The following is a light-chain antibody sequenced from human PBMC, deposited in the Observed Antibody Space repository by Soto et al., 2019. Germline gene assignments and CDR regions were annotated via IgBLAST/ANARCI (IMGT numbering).Light chain of an antibody. Sequence: EIVITQSPAPPSVSPGERATPPRRASQNILSNLAWFQQKPGQAPRLLIYGSSTRATGVPARFSGSGSGADFTLTISNLQSEDFAVYYCQQYTNWPPITFGQGTRLEIK. V-gene: IGKV3-15*01. CDR3: QQYTNWPPIT. CDR1: QNILSN. J-gene: IGKJ5*01. CDR2: GSS.